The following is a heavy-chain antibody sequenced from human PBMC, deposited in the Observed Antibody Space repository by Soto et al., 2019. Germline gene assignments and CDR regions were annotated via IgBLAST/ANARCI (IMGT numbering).Heavy chain of an antibody. CDR1: GYTFTSYY. J-gene: IGHJ5*02. D-gene: IGHD3-22*01. CDR2: INPSGGST. CDR3: ARIAIYDSRGYWSWFDP. Sequence: ASVKVSCKASGYTFTSYYMHWVRQAPGQGLEWMGIINPSGGSTSYAQKFQGRVTMTRDTSTSTVYMELSSLRSEDTAVYYCARIAIYDSRGYWSWFDPWGQGTMVTVYS. V-gene: IGHV1-46*01.